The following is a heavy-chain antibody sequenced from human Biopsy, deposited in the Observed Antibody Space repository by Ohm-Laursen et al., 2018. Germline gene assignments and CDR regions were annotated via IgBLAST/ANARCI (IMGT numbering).Heavy chain of an antibody. CDR1: GYTFAGYY. Sequence: SVKVSCKASGYTFAGYYLHWVRQAPGHGLEWMGWINPNSGNANYAQSFQGRLTVTRDTSISTAYMELTSLTFDDTAIYYFARVPAYPSIDGYYGLDLWGQGTTVIVSS. V-gene: IGHV1-2*02. D-gene: IGHD3-9*01. CDR2: INPNSGNA. CDR3: ARVPAYPSIDGYYGLDL. J-gene: IGHJ6*02.